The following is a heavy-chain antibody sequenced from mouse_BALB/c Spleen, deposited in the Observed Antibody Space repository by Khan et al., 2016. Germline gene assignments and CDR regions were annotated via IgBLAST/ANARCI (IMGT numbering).Heavy chain of an antibody. V-gene: IGHV5-17*02. CDR3: ARIYCGLYYAMDY. CDR2: IRGGSSTI. CDR1: GFTFSSFG. D-gene: IGHD2-1*01. Sequence: EVELVESGGGLVQPGGSRKLSCAASGFTFSSFGMHWVRQALDKGLEWVAYIRGGSSTIFYADNVKGRFTISRDNPKNTLFLQMTSLRSEDTAMYFCARIYCGLYYAMDYWGQGTSVTVSA. J-gene: IGHJ4*01.